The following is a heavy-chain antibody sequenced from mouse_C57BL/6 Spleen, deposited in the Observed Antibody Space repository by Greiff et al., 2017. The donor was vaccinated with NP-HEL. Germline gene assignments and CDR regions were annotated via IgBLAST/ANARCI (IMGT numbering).Heavy chain of an antibody. J-gene: IGHJ3*01. CDR2: IYPGSGST. CDR3: ARALYDYDGFAY. CDR1: GYTFTSYW. Sequence: QVQLKQPGAELVKPGASVKMSCKASGYTFTSYWITWVKQRPGQGLEWIGDIYPGSGSTNYNEKFKSKATLTVDTSSSTAYMQLSSLTSEDSAVYYCARALYDYDGFAYWGQGTLVTVSA. V-gene: IGHV1-55*01. D-gene: IGHD2-4*01.